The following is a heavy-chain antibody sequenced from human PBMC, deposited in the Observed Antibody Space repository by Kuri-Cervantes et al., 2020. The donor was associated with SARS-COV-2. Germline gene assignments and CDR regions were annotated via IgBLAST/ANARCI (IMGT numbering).Heavy chain of an antibody. V-gene: IGHV1-69*13. D-gene: IGHD3-10*01. CDR3: ARSRFGDYLDAFDI. J-gene: IGHJ3*02. Sequence: SVKVSCKASGGTFSSYAISWVRQAPGQGLEWMGRIIPIFGTANYAQKFQGRVTITADESTSTAYMELSSLRSEDTAVYYCARSRFGDYLDAFDIRGQGTMVTVSS. CDR2: IIPIFGTA. CDR1: GGTFSSYA.